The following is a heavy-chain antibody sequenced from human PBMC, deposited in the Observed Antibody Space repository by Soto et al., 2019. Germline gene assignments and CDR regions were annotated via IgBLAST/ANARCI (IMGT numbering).Heavy chain of an antibody. CDR1: GFTFSSYW. V-gene: IGHV3-7*03. CDR3: AREGLGSGWYSNY. J-gene: IGHJ4*02. CDR2: IKEDGTEK. D-gene: IGHD6-19*01. Sequence: EVQLVESGGGLVQPGGSLRLSCVASGFTFSSYWMSWVRQAPGKGLEWVANIKEDGTEKYYVDSVKGRFIISRDNAKNSLYLQMNSLRVEDTAVYYCAREGLGSGWYSNYWGQGTLVTVSS.